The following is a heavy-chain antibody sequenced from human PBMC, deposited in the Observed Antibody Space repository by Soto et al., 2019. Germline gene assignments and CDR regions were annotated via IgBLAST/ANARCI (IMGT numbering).Heavy chain of an antibody. CDR3: ARDRQGYYDFWSGYYTGAFDI. Sequence: GGSLRLSCAASGFTFSSYSMNWVRQAPGKGLEWVSYISSSSSTIYYADSVKGRFTISRDNAKNSLYLQMNSLRDDDTAVYYCARDRQGYYDFWSGYYTGAFDIWGQGTMVTVSS. CDR2: ISSSSSTI. D-gene: IGHD3-3*01. J-gene: IGHJ3*02. CDR1: GFTFSSYS. V-gene: IGHV3-48*02.